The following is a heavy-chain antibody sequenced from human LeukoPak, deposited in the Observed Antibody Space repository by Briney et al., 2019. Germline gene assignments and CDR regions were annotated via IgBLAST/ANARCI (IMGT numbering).Heavy chain of an antibody. CDR1: GGSISSGGYY. V-gene: IGHV4-61*08. CDR2: IDYSGST. J-gene: IGHJ4*02. D-gene: IGHD1-1*01. Sequence: SQTLSLTCTVSGGSISSGGYYWTWIRQPPGKGLEWIGNIDYSGSTNYSPSLKSRVTISVDTSKNQFSLKLSSVTAADTAVYYCARPSATGYYFDYWGQGTLVTVSS. CDR3: ARPSATGYYFDY.